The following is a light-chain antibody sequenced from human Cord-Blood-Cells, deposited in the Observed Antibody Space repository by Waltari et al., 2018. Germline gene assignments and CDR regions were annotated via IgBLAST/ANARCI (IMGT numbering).Light chain of an antibody. CDR3: SSYTSSSTLYV. V-gene: IGLV2-14*03. CDR2: DVS. CDR1: SRDVGGYNY. Sequence: QSALTQPASVSGSPGQSITISCTGTSRDVGGYNYVSWYQQHPGKAPKLMIYDVSNRPSGVSNRCSGSKSGNTASLTISGLQAEDEADYYCSSYTSSSTLYVFGTGTKVTVL. J-gene: IGLJ1*01.